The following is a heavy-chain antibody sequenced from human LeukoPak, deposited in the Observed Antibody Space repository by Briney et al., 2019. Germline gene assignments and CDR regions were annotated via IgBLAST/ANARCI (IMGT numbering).Heavy chain of an antibody. V-gene: IGHV3-21*01. CDR3: ARDGEALGYCSGGSCLPDY. J-gene: IGHJ4*02. CDR1: GFPFTTYA. D-gene: IGHD2-15*01. CDR2: LRSGVSYI. Sequence: GGPRRLSCASSGFPFTTYAMNWVRQAPRKGLDWVSSLRSGVSYIYYAYSVKGRFTISRDNAKNSLYLLMNSLRAEDTAVYCCARDGEALGYCSGGSCLPDYWGQGTLVTVSS.